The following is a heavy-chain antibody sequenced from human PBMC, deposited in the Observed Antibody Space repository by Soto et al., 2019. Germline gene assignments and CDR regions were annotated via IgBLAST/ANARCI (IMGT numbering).Heavy chain of an antibody. V-gene: IGHV3-7*01. CDR3: AREGAFWSGYIDY. Sequence: GGSLRLSCAASGFTFSSYWMSWVRQAPGKGLEWVANIKQVGSEKYYVDSVKGRFTISRDNAKNSLYPQMNSLRAEDTAVYYCAREGAFWSGYIDYWGQGTLVTVSS. CDR1: GFTFSSYW. D-gene: IGHD3-3*01. J-gene: IGHJ4*02. CDR2: IKQVGSEK.